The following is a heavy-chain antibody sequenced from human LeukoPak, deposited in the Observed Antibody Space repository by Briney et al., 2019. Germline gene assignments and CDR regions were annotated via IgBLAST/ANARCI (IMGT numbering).Heavy chain of an antibody. CDR3: ARDTAMVNAHYFDY. V-gene: IGHV4-31*02. J-gene: IGHJ4*02. Sequence: SETLSLTYTVSGGSISSGGYYWSWIRQHPGKGLEWIGYIYHSGSTYYNPSLKSRVTISVDTSKNQFSLKLSSVTAADTAVYYCARDTAMVNAHYFDYWGQGTLVTVSS. D-gene: IGHD5-18*01. CDR1: GGSISSGGYY. CDR2: IYHSGST.